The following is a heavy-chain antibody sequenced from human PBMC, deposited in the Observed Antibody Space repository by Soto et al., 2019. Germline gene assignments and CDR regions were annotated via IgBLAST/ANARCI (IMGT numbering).Heavy chain of an antibody. J-gene: IGHJ6*03. CDR2: IKSKTDGGTT. D-gene: IGHD2-2*01. V-gene: IGHV3-15*01. Sequence: EVQLVESGGGWVKPGGSLRLSCAASGFTFSNAWMSWVRQAPGKGLEWVGRIKSKTDGGTTDYAAPVKGRFTISRDDSKNTLYLQMNSLKTEDTAVYYCTTPAPDIVVVPAAKRNYYYYMDVWGKGTTVTVSS. CDR1: GFTFSNAW. CDR3: TTPAPDIVVVPAAKRNYYYYMDV.